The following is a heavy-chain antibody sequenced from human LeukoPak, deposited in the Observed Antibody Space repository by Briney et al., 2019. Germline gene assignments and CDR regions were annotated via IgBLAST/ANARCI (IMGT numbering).Heavy chain of an antibody. D-gene: IGHD6-13*01. Sequence: GGSLRLSCAASGFTFSYYWMHWVRQAPGKGLEWVSHIHSDGSRTSYADSVKGRFTISRDNAKNTLNLQMNSLRAEDTAVYYCAKVFGAAAGRGYYYYYMDVWSKGTTVTISS. CDR2: IHSDGSRT. J-gene: IGHJ6*03. CDR1: GFTFSYYW. CDR3: AKVFGAAAGRGYYYYYMDV. V-gene: IGHV3-74*01.